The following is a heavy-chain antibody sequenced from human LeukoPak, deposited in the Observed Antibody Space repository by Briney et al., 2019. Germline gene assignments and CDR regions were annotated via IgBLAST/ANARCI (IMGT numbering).Heavy chain of an antibody. CDR1: GGPISNYQ. D-gene: IGHD4-23*01. J-gene: IGHJ4*02. CDR2: IYYSGTA. V-gene: IGHV4-59*01. CDR3: ARVGVDDSGNVIKYFFDY. Sequence: SETLPLTCTLSGGPISNYQWSWIRQPPGKGLEWIGNIYYSGTANYNPSLKSRVIISVDTSKNQFSLKLSPVTAADTAVYYCARVGVDDSGNVIKYFFDYWGQGTLVTVSS.